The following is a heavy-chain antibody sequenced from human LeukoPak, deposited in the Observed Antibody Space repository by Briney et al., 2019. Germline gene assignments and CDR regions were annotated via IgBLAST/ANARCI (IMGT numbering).Heavy chain of an antibody. CDR3: VRDPHGRGMDV. J-gene: IGHJ6*02. V-gene: IGHV4-59*12. D-gene: IGHD4-17*01. CDR1: GGSMSGYY. CDR2: IYFSGST. Sequence: PSETLSLTCTVSGGSMSGYYWTWIRQPPGTGLEWIGYIYFSGSTNYNPSLKSRVTISVDTSKNQFSLKLTSVTPEDTAVYYCVRDPHGRGMDVWGQGTTVTVSS.